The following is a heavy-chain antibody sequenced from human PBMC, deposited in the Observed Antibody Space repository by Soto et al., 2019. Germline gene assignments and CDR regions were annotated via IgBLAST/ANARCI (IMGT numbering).Heavy chain of an antibody. D-gene: IGHD6-13*01. J-gene: IGHJ4*02. CDR2: INHRGSA. V-gene: IGHV4-4*02. CDR3: ARYNAASGTYYFDF. CDR1: GASVSSTYW. Sequence: SETLSLTCAVSGASVSSTYWWSWVRQPPGKGPEWIGEINHRGSANYNPSLKSRVTISVDISKSQFSLRLTSVTAADTAVYYCARYNAASGTYYFDFWGQGTLVTVSS.